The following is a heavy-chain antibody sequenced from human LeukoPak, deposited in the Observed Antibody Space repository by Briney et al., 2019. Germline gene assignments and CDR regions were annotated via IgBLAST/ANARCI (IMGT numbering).Heavy chain of an antibody. Sequence: ASVKVSCKASGYTFGDYYMHWVRQAPGQGLEWMGWINPNNGGTNYAQKFQGSVTMTRDTSISTAYMELSNVKSDDTAVYYCTRDPIVGYCVGGSCPLNAFDIWGQGTMVTVSS. J-gene: IGHJ3*02. CDR2: INPNNGGT. D-gene: IGHD2-15*01. V-gene: IGHV1-2*02. CDR3: TRDPIVGYCVGGSCPLNAFDI. CDR1: GYTFGDYY.